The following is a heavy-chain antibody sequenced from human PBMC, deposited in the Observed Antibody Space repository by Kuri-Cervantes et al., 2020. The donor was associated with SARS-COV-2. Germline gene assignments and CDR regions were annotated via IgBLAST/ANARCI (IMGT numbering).Heavy chain of an antibody. CDR3: ARDWGELGKDY. J-gene: IGHJ4*02. CDR2: IYSGGSI. D-gene: IGHD7-27*01. V-gene: IGHV3-53*01. Sequence: GGSLRLSCAASGFTVSSNYMSWVRQAPGKGLEWVSVIYSGGSIYYADSVKGRFTISRDNAKNSLYLQMNSLRAEDTAVYYCARDWGELGKDYWGQGTLVTVSS. CDR1: GFTVSSNY.